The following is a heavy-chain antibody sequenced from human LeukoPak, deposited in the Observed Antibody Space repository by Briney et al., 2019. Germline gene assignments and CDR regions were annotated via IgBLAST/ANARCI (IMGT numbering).Heavy chain of an antibody. D-gene: IGHD6-19*01. J-gene: IGHJ4*02. CDR3: AKDLAESAVAGTPH. Sequence: GGSLRLSCAASGFTFSSYGMHWVRQAPGKGLEWVAVISYDGSNKYYADSVKGRFTISRDNSKNTLYLQMNSLRAEDTAVYYCAKDLAESAVAGTPHWGQGTLVTVSS. CDR1: GFTFSSYG. V-gene: IGHV3-30*18. CDR2: ISYDGSNK.